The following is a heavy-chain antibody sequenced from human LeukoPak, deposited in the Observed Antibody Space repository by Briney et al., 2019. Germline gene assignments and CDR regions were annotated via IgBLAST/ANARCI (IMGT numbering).Heavy chain of an antibody. D-gene: IGHD5-18*01. CDR1: GYTFTSYY. V-gene: IGHV1-46*01. J-gene: IGHJ3*02. Sequence: ASVKVSYKASGYTFTSYYMHWVRQAPGQGLEWMGIINPSGGSTSYAQKFQGRVTMTRDMSTSTVYMELSSLRSEDTAVYYCARARYSYGPHDAFDIWGQGTMVTVSS. CDR2: INPSGGST. CDR3: ARARYSYGPHDAFDI.